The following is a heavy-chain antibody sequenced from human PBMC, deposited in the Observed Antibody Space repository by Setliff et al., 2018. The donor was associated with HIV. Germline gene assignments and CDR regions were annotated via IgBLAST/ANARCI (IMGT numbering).Heavy chain of an antibody. CDR2: VYHRGNT. Sequence: SETLSLTCTVSGYSISSGYYWGWIRQPPGKGLEWIGTVYHRGNTYDSPSLKSRVTISVDTSKSQFSLRLNSVTATDTALYYCARDGYSSSWYVISGSFDYWGQGILVTVSS. CDR1: GYSISSGYY. J-gene: IGHJ4*02. D-gene: IGHD6-13*01. V-gene: IGHV4-38-2*02. CDR3: ARDGYSSSWYVISGSFDY.